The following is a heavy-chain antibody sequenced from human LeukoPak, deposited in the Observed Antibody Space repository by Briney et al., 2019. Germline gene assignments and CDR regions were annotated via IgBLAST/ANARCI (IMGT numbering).Heavy chain of an antibody. CDR2: IKSKTDGGTT. Sequence: GGSLRLSCAASGFTFSNAWMSWVRQAPGKGLEWIGRIKSKTDGGTTDYAAPVKGRFTISRDDSKNTLYLQMNSLKTEDEAVYYCTTATVTTKFDYWGQGTLVTVSS. J-gene: IGHJ4*02. V-gene: IGHV3-15*01. CDR1: GFTFSNAW. CDR3: TTATVTTKFDY. D-gene: IGHD4-17*01.